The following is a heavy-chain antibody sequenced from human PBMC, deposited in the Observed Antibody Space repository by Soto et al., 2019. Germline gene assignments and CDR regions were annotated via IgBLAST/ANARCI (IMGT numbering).Heavy chain of an antibody. CDR2: ISSSGSTI. V-gene: IGHV3-11*01. D-gene: IGHD2-2*01. CDR1: GFTFSDYY. J-gene: IGHJ3*02. CDR3: ARDRYCSSTSCYAPLDAFDI. Sequence: GGSLRLSCAASGFTFSDYYMSWIRQAPGKGLEWVSYISSSGSTIYYADSVKGRFTISRDNAKNSLYLQMNSLRAEDTAVYYCARDRYCSSTSCYAPLDAFDIWGQGTMVTVSS.